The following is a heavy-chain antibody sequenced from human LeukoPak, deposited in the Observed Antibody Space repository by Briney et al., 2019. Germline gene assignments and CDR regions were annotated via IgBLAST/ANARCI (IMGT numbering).Heavy chain of an antibody. CDR1: GFTFSNYR. CDR3: VRDWDHFDFDS. D-gene: IGHD3-9*01. J-gene: IGHJ5*01. CDR2: IKGDGSHT. Sequence: GGSLRLSCAASGFTFSNYRMHWVRQAPGKGLVWVSRIKGDGSHTIYADSVKGRFTISRDNAKNTLYLQMKSLRAEDTAVYYCVRDWDHFDFDSWGQGTLVTVPS. V-gene: IGHV3-74*01.